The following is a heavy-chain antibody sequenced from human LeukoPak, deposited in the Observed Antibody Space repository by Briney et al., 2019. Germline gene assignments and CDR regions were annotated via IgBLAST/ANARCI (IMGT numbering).Heavy chain of an antibody. CDR2: MNPNSGNT. D-gene: IGHD1-26*01. V-gene: IGHV1-8*03. J-gene: IGHJ4*02. Sequence: ASVKVSCKASGYTFTSYDINWVRQATGQGLEWMGWMNPNSGNTGYAQKFQGRVTITKNTSISTAYMELSSLRSEDTAVYYCARGFGSYYTGSWFDYWGQGTLVTVSS. CDR3: ARGFGSYYTGSWFDY. CDR1: GYTFTSYD.